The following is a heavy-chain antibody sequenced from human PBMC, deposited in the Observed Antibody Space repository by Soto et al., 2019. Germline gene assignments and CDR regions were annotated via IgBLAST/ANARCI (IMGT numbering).Heavy chain of an antibody. J-gene: IGHJ4*03. CDR3: ANGSGSYTYSEGMDC. D-gene: IGHD3-10*01. Sequence: SLLQIGAGAGGTVSSDTLEGVRRAPGKGLEWLAVISYDGSNKYYADSVKGRFTISRDNSKNTLYLQMNRLRAEDTAVYYCANGSGSYTYSEGMDCWGQGTQVNVSP. CDR2: ISYDGSNK. CDR1: GGTVSSDT. V-gene: IGHV3-30-3*01.